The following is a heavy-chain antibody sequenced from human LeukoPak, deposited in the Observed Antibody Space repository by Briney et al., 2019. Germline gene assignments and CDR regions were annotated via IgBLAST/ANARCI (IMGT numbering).Heavy chain of an antibody. CDR2: ITPLFGTA. V-gene: IGHV1-69*13. J-gene: IGHJ6*02. Sequence: SVKVSCKASGGTFSKYTISWVRQRPGQGLEWMGGITPLFGTANYAQKFQGRVTITADESVSTAYMELSSLRSEDTAVYYCARGRSNYYGMDVWGQGTTVTVSS. CDR1: GGTFSKYT. D-gene: IGHD1-26*01. CDR3: ARGRSNYYGMDV.